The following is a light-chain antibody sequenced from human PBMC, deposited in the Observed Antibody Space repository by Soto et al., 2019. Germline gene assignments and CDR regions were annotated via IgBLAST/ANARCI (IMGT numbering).Light chain of an antibody. V-gene: IGKV1-39*01. CDR3: QQSYSTPPIT. CDR1: QSISSY. Sequence: DIQMTQAPSSLAASVGDRVTITCRASQSISSYLNWYQQKPGKAPKLLIYAASSLQSGVPSRSSGSGSGTDFTLTISSLQPEDFATYYCQQSYSTPPITFGQGTQLEIK. CDR2: AAS. J-gene: IGKJ5*01.